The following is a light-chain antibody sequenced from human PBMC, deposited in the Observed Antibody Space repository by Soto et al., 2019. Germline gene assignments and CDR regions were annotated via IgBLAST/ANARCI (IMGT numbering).Light chain of an antibody. CDR2: GAS. CDR3: QQYNNWPLT. V-gene: IGKV3-15*01. Sequence: MAQSTATLPVSLAGSGAPGSRASHRVSNYLAWYQQRPGQAPRLLIYGASTRATGIPARFSGSASGTEFTLTISSLQSEDFAIYYCQQYNNWPLTFGGGTKVDIK. CDR1: HRVSNY. J-gene: IGKJ4*01.